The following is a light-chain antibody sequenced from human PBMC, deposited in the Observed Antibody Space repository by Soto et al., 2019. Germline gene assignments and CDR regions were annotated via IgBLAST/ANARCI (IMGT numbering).Light chain of an antibody. J-gene: IGKJ1*01. Sequence: DIPMTQSPSTLSASVGDRVTITCRASQSISSWLAWYRQKPGKAPKLLIYKASSLESGVPSRFSGSGSGTEFTLTISSLQPDDFATYYCQQYNSYRRTFGQGTKVEIK. V-gene: IGKV1-5*03. CDR3: QQYNSYRRT. CDR2: KAS. CDR1: QSISSW.